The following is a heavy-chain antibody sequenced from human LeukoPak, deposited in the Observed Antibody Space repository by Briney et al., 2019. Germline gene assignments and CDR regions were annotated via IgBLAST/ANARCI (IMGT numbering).Heavy chain of an antibody. D-gene: IGHD2-15*01. J-gene: IGHJ5*02. CDR1: GGSLSAYY. CDR3: ARGGFERGWFDP. V-gene: IGHV4-34*01. CDR2: INHGGST. Sequence: ASETLSLTCAVYGGSLSAYYWTWIRQPPGKGLEWIGEINHGGSTNYNPSLKSRVTMSVDTSKNQFSLKLSSVTAADTAVYYCARGGFERGWFDPWGQGTLVTVSS.